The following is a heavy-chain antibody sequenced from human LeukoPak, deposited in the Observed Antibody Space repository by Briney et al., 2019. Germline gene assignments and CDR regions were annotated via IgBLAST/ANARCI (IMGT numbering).Heavy chain of an antibody. V-gene: IGHV3-48*03. CDR2: ISNSGSNI. CDR1: GFTFSSYE. J-gene: IGHJ6*04. D-gene: IGHD5-18*01. Sequence: GGSLRLSCAASGFTFSSYEMNWVRQAPGKGLEWVSYISNSGSNIDYADSVKGRFTISRDNAKNSLCLQMDSLRAEDTAVYYCASATAMATLNYYYYGMDVWGKGTTVTVSS. CDR3: ASATAMATLNYYYYGMDV.